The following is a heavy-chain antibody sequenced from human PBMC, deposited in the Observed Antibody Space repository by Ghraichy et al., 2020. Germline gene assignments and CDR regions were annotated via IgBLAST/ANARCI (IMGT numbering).Heavy chain of an antibody. CDR3: AKDLSSRTTLTDY. J-gene: IGHJ4*02. V-gene: IGHV3-9*01. CDR2: ISWNSGSI. D-gene: IGHD6-13*01. CDR1: GFTFDDYA. Sequence: GGSLRLSCAASGFTFDDYAMHWVRQAPGKGLEWVSGISWNSGSIGYADSVKGRFTISSDNAKNSLYLQMNSLRAEDTALYYCAKDLSSRTTLTDYWGQGTLVTVSS.